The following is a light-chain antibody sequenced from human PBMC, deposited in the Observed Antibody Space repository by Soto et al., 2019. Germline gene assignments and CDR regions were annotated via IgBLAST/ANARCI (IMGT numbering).Light chain of an antibody. J-gene: IGKJ5*01. CDR2: GAS. V-gene: IGKV3-11*01. CDR1: QSVNTY. Sequence: EIVLTQSPATLSLSPGERATLPCRASQSVNTYLARYQQKPGQAPRLLIYGASNRATGIPARFSGSGSGTDFTLTISSLEPEDFAVYYCQQRSNWPPTFGQGTRLEIK. CDR3: QQRSNWPPT.